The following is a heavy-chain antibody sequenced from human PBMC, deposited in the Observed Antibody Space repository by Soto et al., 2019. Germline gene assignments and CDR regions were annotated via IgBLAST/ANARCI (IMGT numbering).Heavy chain of an antibody. J-gene: IGHJ5*02. CDR1: GFTFSSYA. Sequence: GGSLRLSCAASGFTFSSYAMHWVRQAPGKGLEWVAVISYDGSNKYYADSVKGRFTISRDNSKNTLYLQMNSLRAEDTAVYYCAREGSQYQLPRHNWFDPWGQGTLVTVSS. V-gene: IGHV3-30-3*01. CDR3: AREGSQYQLPRHNWFDP. D-gene: IGHD2-2*01. CDR2: ISYDGSNK.